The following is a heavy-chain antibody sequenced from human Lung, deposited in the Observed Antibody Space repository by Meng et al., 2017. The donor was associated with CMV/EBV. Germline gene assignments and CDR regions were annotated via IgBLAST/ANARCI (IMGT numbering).Heavy chain of an antibody. V-gene: IGHV3-30*02. CDR3: AKWGSGSYFDS. Sequence: GESLKISCAASGFIFNTYGMHWVRQAPGKGLEWVAFIRYDESDKYYADSVKGRFTISRDNSKNTLYLQMNSLRAEDTAVYYCAKWGSGSYFDSWGQGTLVTVSS. CDR2: IRYDESDK. J-gene: IGHJ4*02. CDR1: GFIFNTYG. D-gene: IGHD1-26*01.